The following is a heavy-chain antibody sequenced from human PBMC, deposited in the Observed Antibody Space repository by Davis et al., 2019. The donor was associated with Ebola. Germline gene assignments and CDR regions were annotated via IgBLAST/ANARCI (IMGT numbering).Heavy chain of an antibody. V-gene: IGHV3-9*01. Sequence: SPKISCAASGFTFHDYAMHWVRQAPGKGLEWVSGISWNSNNKAYADYADSVKGRFTVSRDNAKNSLYLQMNSLRTEDTAMYYCAKARGYGDYREFDSWGQGTLVTVSS. CDR3: AKARGYGDYREFDS. CDR1: GFTFHDYA. D-gene: IGHD4-17*01. J-gene: IGHJ4*02. CDR2: ISWNSNNK.